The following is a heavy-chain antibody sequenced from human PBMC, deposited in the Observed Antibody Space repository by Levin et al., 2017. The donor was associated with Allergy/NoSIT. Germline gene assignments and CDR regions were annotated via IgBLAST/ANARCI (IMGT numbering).Heavy chain of an antibody. CDR1: GFTFSSYG. Sequence: GGSLRLSCAASGFTFSSYGMHWVRQAPGKGLEWVAVISYDGSNKYYADSVKGRFTISRDNSKNTLYLQMNSLRAEDTAVYYCALEYYYGSGSYGPFDYWGQGTLVTVSS. V-gene: IGHV3-30*03. D-gene: IGHD3-10*01. CDR3: ALEYYYGSGSYGPFDY. J-gene: IGHJ4*02. CDR2: ISYDGSNK.